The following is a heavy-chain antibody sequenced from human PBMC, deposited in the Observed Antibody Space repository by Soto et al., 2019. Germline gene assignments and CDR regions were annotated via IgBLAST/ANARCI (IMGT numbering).Heavy chain of an antibody. D-gene: IGHD6-13*01. V-gene: IGHV3-33*01. CDR3: ASAGPAAGGYYYYGMDV. Sequence: PGGSLRLSCAASGFTFSSYGMHWVRQAPGKGLERVAVIWYDGSNKYYADSVKGRFTISRDNSKNTLYLQMNSLRAEDTCVFFCASAGPAAGGYYYYGMDVWGQGTTVTVSS. J-gene: IGHJ6*02. CDR2: IWYDGSNK. CDR1: GFTFSSYG.